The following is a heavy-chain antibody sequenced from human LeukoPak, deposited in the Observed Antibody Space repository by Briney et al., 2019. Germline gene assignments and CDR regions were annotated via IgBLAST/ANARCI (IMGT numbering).Heavy chain of an antibody. CDR1: GFTFSSYG. D-gene: IGHD1-14*01. Sequence: HPGGSLRLSCAASGFTFSSYGMHWVRQAPGKGLEWVAAISYDGSSKYYADSVKGRFSVSRDNSKNTLYLQMSSLRPEDTAVYYCARDHRLQNGNWFDPWGQGTLVTVSS. CDR2: ISYDGSSK. J-gene: IGHJ5*02. CDR3: ARDHRLQNGNWFDP. V-gene: IGHV3-30*03.